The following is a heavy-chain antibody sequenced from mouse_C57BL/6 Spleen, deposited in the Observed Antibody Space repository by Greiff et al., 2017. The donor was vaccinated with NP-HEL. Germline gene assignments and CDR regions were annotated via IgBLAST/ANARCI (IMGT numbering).Heavy chain of an antibody. J-gene: IGHJ2*01. CDR3: ARGAGTSDY. CDR1: GYTFTDYY. D-gene: IGHD4-1*01. Sequence: VQLQQSGPVLVKPGASVKMSCKASGYTFTDYYMNWVKQSHGKSLEWIGVINPYNGGTSYNQKFKGKATLTVDKSSSTAYMELNSLTSEDSAVYYCARGAGTSDYWGQGTTLTVPS. V-gene: IGHV1-19*01. CDR2: INPYNGGT.